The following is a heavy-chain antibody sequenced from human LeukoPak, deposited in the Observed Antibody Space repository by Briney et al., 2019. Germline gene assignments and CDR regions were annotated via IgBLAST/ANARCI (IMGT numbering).Heavy chain of an antibody. V-gene: IGHV1-18*04. CDR2: INTHKGST. D-gene: IGHD3-10*01. CDR1: ASTFTTYG. J-gene: IGHJ4*02. Sequence: ASVKVSCKTSASTFTTYGITWVRQAPGQGLQWMGWINTHKGSTYFSREFQDRVFLTTDASTTTAYMELRSLRSDDTAIYYCATYFSGSGSFTTQFDHWGQGTLVTVSS. CDR3: ATYFSGSGSFTTQFDH.